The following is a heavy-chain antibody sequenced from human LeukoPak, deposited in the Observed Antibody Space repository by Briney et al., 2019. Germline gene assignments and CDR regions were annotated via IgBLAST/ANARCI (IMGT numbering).Heavy chain of an antibody. CDR2: IYYSGST. CDR3: ARASYYDFWSGYYKEEAGLEFGD. Sequence: PDTPSLTCTVSGGSLSSYYWSWIRQPPGKGLEGIGYIYYSGSTNYNPSLKSRVTISVDTSKNQFSLKLRSVTAADTAVYYCARASYYDFWSGYYKEEAGLEFGDWGQGTLVTVSS. CDR1: GGSLSSYY. J-gene: IGHJ4*02. D-gene: IGHD3-3*01. V-gene: IGHV4-59*07.